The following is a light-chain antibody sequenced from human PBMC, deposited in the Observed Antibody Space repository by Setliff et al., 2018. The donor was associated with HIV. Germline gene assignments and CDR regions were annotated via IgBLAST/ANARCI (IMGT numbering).Light chain of an antibody. V-gene: IGLV2-14*03. CDR1: SSDVGGYNY. CDR3: SSYTSSITFYV. J-gene: IGLJ1*01. Sequence: LTQPASVSGSPGQSITISCTGTSSDVGGYNYVSWYQQHPGKAPKLMIYDVSDRPSGVSNRFSGSKSGNTASLTISGLQAEDEADYYCSSYTSSITFYVFGTGTKVTVL. CDR2: DVS.